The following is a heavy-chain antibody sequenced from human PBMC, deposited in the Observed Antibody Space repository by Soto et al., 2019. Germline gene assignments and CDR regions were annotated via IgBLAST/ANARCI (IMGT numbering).Heavy chain of an antibody. CDR1: GASISGHF. CDR2: VFNSGST. V-gene: IGHV4-59*08. J-gene: IGHJ6*02. CDR3: AINADV. Sequence: QVQLQESGPGLVKPSETLSLTCTVSGASISGHFWSWIRQPPGQGLEWIAYVFNSGSTYNPSLKRRVTISVDTSKNQLSLELRSVIAADSAIYYCAINADVWGQGTTVTVSS.